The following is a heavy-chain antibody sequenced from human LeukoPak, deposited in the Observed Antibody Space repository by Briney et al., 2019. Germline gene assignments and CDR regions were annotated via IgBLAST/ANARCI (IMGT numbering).Heavy chain of an antibody. CDR2: ISRNTGTI. CDR3: AKARRYFDWLSDAFDI. Sequence: PGGSLRLSCAASGFTFDDYAMHWVRQAPGKGLEWVSGISRNTGTIGYADSVKGRFTISRDNAKNSLYLQMDSLRPEDTALYYCAKARRYFDWLSDAFDIWGQGTMVTVSS. J-gene: IGHJ3*02. D-gene: IGHD3-9*01. V-gene: IGHV3-9*01. CDR1: GFTFDDYA.